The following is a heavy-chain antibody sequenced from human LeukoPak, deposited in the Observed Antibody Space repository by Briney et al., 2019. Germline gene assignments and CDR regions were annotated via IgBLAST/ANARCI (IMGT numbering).Heavy chain of an antibody. D-gene: IGHD5-24*01. J-gene: IGHJ4*02. CDR1: GYTFTGYY. Sequence: SVKVSCKASGYTFTGYYMHWVRQAPGQGLEWMGRIIPIFGTANYAQKFQGRVTITTDESTSTAYMELSSLRSEDTAVYYCASRDGYNYYFDYWGQGTLVTVSS. CDR2: IIPIFGTA. CDR3: ASRDGYNYYFDY. V-gene: IGHV1-69*05.